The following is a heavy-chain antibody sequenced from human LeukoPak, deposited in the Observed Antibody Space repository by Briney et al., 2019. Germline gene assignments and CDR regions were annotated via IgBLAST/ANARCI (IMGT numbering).Heavy chain of an antibody. CDR3: ARDIVVVPAARDYYYYGMDV. D-gene: IGHD2-2*01. CDR1: GYTFTSYG. CDR2: ISAYNGNT. Sequence: ASVKVSYKASGYTFTSYGISWVRQAPGQGLEWMGWISAYNGNTNYAQKLQGRVTMTTDTSTSTAYMELRSLRSDDTAVYYCARDIVVVPAARDYYYYGMDVWGQGTTVTVSS. J-gene: IGHJ6*02. V-gene: IGHV1-18*01.